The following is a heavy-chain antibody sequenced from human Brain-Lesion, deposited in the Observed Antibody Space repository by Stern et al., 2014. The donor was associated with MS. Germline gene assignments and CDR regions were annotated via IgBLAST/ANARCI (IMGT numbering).Heavy chain of an antibody. CDR2: ISAKNENT. Sequence: QVQLVQSGAEVKKPGASVKVSCKASGYSFTIYDISWVRQAPGQGLEWMGWISAKNENTKYAQNLQGRVTMTTDTSTSTAYMELRSLRSDDTAVYYCARERHSCSGGSCYQYYYYYMDVWGKGTTVTVSS. D-gene: IGHD2-15*01. CDR1: GYSFTIYD. V-gene: IGHV1-18*01. J-gene: IGHJ6*03. CDR3: ARERHSCSGGSCYQYYYYYMDV.